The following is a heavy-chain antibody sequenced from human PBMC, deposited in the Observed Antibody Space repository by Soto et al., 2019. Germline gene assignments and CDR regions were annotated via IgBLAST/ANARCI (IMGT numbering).Heavy chain of an antibody. V-gene: IGHV4-30-2*01. D-gene: IGHD3-22*01. J-gene: IGHJ3*02. CDR1: GGSLGSSAYS. CDR2: IYQSGST. CDR3: ARELLFYDSDGFSWDDAFDI. Sequence: PSETLSLTCAVSGGSLGSSAYSWSWIRQPPGKGLEWIGFIYQSGSTYYNPSLKSRVTMSLDRPKNQFSLKLSSVTAADTAVYYCARELLFYDSDGFSWDDAFDIWGQGTMVTVS.